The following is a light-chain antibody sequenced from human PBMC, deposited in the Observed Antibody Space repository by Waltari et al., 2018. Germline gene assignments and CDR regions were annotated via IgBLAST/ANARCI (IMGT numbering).Light chain of an antibody. V-gene: IGKV3-15*01. Sequence: EIVLTQSPGTLSVSPGERATLSCRASYSIDSNLAWYQQKPGQAPRLLISGAPNRVMGTPARFSGSGSGREFTLTISSVQSEDIAVYYCQQWNSWPSFGQGTRLQIK. J-gene: IGKJ2*01. CDR2: GAP. CDR3: QQWNSWPS. CDR1: YSIDSN.